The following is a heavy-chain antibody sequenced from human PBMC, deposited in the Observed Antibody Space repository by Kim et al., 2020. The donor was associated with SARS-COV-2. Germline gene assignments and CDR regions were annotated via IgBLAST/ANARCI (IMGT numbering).Heavy chain of an antibody. J-gene: IGHJ4*02. V-gene: IGHV1-69*13. CDR2: IIPIFGTA. Sequence: SVKVSCKASGGTFSSYAISWVRQAPGQGLEWMGGIIPIFGTANYAQKFQGRVTITADESTSTAYMELSSLRSEDTAVYYCAPTTQLIAAAGTTLNRSDYWGQGTLVTVSS. CDR3: APTTQLIAAAGTTLNRSDY. D-gene: IGHD6-13*01. CDR1: GGTFSSYA.